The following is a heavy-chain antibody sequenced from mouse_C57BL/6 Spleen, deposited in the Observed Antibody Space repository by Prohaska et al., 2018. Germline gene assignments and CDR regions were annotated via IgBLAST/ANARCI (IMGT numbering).Heavy chain of an antibody. Sequence: EVKLEESGGGLVQPGGSMKLSCVASGFTFSNYWMNWVSQSPEKELEWDAQIRLKSDNYATHYAESVKGRFTISRDDSKSSVYLQMNNLRAEGTGIYYCTGPAAWFAYWGQGTLVTVSA. CDR2: IRLKSDNYAT. V-gene: IGHV6-3*01. CDR3: TGPAAWFAY. CDR1: GFTFSNYW. J-gene: IGHJ3*01.